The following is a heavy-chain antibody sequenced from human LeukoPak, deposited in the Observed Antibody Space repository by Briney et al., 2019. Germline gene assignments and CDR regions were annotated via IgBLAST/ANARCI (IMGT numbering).Heavy chain of an antibody. CDR1: GFTFSDYN. CDR2: ITNGGSTI. V-gene: IGHV3-11*01. CDR3: ARSIGLTGGGVDV. Sequence: PGGSLRLSCAASGFTFSDYNMNWVRQAPGKGLEWVSYITNGGSTIHHADSVKGRFTVSRDNAKKTLYLQMNSLRAEDTAVYYCARSIGLTGGGVDVWGQGTTVTVSS. J-gene: IGHJ6*02. D-gene: IGHD3-9*01.